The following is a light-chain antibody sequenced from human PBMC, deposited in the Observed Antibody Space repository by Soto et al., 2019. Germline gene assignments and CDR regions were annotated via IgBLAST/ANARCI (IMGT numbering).Light chain of an antibody. Sequence: IQMPESPSTLSASVGDRFTITCRASASISSWLAWYQQQPGKAPKLLIYKSSILENGVPSRFSGGGSGTEFTLTISSLQPDDFATYYCQQYGAFGQGTKVDI. J-gene: IGKJ1*01. CDR2: KSS. CDR1: ASISSW. V-gene: IGKV1-5*03. CDR3: QQYGA.